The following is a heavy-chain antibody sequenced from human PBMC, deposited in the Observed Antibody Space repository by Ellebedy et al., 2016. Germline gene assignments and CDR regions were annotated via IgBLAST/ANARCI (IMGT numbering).Heavy chain of an antibody. CDR3: AREGDIYDY. J-gene: IGHJ4*02. V-gene: IGHV4-39*07. Sequence: SETLSLXXTVSGGSIFSSSYYWGWIRQPPGKGMEWFGTIHGSGGPDYNPSLKSRVVISVDTSKNQLSLELTSVTATDTAVYFCAREGDIYDYWGQGALVTVSS. D-gene: IGHD2-15*01. CDR2: IHGSGGP. CDR1: GGSIFSSSYY.